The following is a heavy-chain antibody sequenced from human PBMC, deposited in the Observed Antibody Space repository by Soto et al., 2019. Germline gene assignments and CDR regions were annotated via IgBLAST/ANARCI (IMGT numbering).Heavy chain of an antibody. CDR1: GFTFSSYS. Sequence: GSLSLSCAASGFTFSSYSMNWVRQAPGKGLEWVSSISSSSNYIYYADSVKGRFTISRDNAKNSLYLQMNSLRAEDTAVYYCAGDSSGWSYFDSWGQGTLVTVPS. D-gene: IGHD6-19*01. CDR2: ISSSSNYI. CDR3: AGDSSGWSYFDS. J-gene: IGHJ4*02. V-gene: IGHV3-21*01.